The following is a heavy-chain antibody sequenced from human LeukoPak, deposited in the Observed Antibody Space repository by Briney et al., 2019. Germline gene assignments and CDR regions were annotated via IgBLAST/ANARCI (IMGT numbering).Heavy chain of an antibody. J-gene: IGHJ4*02. CDR2: AYYRSKWFI. D-gene: IGHD3-10*01. V-gene: IGHV6-1*01. CDR3: ARGAVRGGTNLDY. Sequence: SQTLSLTFAISGDSVSGSPAVWNWIRQSPSRGLEWLGRAYYRSKWFIDYALSVKGRITITPDTSKNQFSLQLNSVTAEGTAVYYCARGAVRGGTNLDYWGQGTLVTVSS. CDR1: GDSVSGSPAV.